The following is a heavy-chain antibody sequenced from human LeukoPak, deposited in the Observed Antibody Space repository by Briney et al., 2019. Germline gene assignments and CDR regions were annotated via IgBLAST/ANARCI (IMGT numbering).Heavy chain of an antibody. CDR2: FFSGNT. CDR1: GASISSYY. J-gene: IGHJ4*02. Sequence: SETLSLTCSVSGASISSYYCSWIQQSPGKGLEWIGYFFSGNTNYNPSLKSRVNVSVDTSKNQFSLKVDSVTAADTAVYYCALVTIFGVVKFWGQGTLVAVSS. D-gene: IGHD3-3*02. CDR3: ALVTIFGVVKF. V-gene: IGHV4-59*01.